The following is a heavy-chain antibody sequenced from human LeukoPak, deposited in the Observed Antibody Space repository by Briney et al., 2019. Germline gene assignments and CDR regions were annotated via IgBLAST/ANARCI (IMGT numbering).Heavy chain of an antibody. CDR3: ARDSSYDY. D-gene: IGHD3-10*01. J-gene: IGHJ4*02. CDR1: GGTFSNYG. V-gene: IGHV1-69*04. CDR2: IIPMLGIT. Sequence: GASVKVSCKASGGTFSNYGISWLRQAPGQGLEWMGRIIPMLGITNYAQTFQDRFTITADKSTSTAYMELSSLRSDDTAVYYCARDSSYDYWGQGTLVTVSS.